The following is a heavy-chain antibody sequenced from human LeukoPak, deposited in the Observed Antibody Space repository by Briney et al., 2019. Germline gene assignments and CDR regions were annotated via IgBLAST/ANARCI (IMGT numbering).Heavy chain of an antibody. J-gene: IGHJ3*02. CDR1: GYTLTGYY. CDR3: ARDRFSRYYDSSGLPDAFDI. D-gene: IGHD3-22*01. Sequence: ASVKVSCKASGYTLTGYYMHWVRQAPGQGLEWMGWINPNSGGTNYAQKFQGWVTMTRDTSISTAYMELSRLRSDDTAVYYCARDRFSRYYDSSGLPDAFDIWGQGTMVTVSS. V-gene: IGHV1-2*04. CDR2: INPNSGGT.